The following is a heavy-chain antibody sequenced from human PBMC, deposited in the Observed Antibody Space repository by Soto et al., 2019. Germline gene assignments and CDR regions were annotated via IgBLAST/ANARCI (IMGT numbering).Heavy chain of an antibody. J-gene: IGHJ4*02. CDR1: GASISSDNW. D-gene: IGHD3-10*01. CDR2: IYHSGST. Sequence: SETLSLTCDVSGASISSDNWWRWVRQPPGKGLEWIGEIYHSGSTNYNPSLKSRVTISVDKSKNQFPLKLTSVTAADTAIYYCARVSATVLLRGVIINWGRGTLVTVSS. CDR3: ARVSATVLLRGVIIN. V-gene: IGHV4-4*02.